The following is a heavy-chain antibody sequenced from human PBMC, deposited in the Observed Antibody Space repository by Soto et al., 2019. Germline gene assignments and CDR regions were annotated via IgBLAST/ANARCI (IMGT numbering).Heavy chain of an antibody. CDR3: ARCAEDGSGSYYNVWSEP. J-gene: IGHJ5*02. D-gene: IGHD3-10*01. CDR1: GGSISSGGYY. CDR2: IYYSGST. V-gene: IGHV4-31*02. Sequence: SETLSLTCTVSGGSISSGGYYWSWIRQHPGKGLEWIGYIYYSGSTYYNPSLKSRVTISVDTSKNQFSLKLSSVTAADTAVYYCARCAEDGSGSYYNVWSEPWGQGTLVTLSS.